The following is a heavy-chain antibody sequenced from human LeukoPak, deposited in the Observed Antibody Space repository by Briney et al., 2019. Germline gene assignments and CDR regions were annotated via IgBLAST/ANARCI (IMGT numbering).Heavy chain of an antibody. V-gene: IGHV3-23*01. Sequence: PGGSLRLSCAASGFTFSSYAMSWVRQAPGKGLEWVSVISGSGGTTYYADSVKGRFTISRDNSKNTLYLQMNSLRAEDTAIYYCAKNKGSGGYSPFDYWGQGTLVTVSS. D-gene: IGHD3-22*01. J-gene: IGHJ4*02. CDR2: ISGSGGTT. CDR1: GFTFSSYA. CDR3: AKNKGSGGYSPFDY.